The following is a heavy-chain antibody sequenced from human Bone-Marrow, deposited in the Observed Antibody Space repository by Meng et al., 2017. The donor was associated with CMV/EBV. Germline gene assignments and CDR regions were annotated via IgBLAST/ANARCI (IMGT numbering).Heavy chain of an antibody. V-gene: IGHV4-34*01. J-gene: IGHJ4*02. CDR3: ARGLVVGLPDY. CDR2: INHSGST. D-gene: IGHD3-22*01. Sequence: SETLSLTCAVYGGSFSGYYWSWIRQPPGKGLEWIGEINHSGSTNYNPSLKSRVTISVDTSKNQFSLKLSSVTAADTAVYYCARGLVVGLPDYWGQGTLVTVSS. CDR1: GGSFSGYY.